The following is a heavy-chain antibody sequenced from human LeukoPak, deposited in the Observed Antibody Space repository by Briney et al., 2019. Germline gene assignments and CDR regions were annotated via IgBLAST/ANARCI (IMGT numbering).Heavy chain of an antibody. D-gene: IGHD3-16*01. J-gene: IGHJ4*02. CDR1: GYDFFGYW. V-gene: IGHV5-51*01. CDR3: ARFVGPTFMTSRFDC. Sequence: GESLKISCKGSGYDFFGYWIGWVRQMPGKGLEWMGIIYPDDSNTRYSPSFLGQVTISADKSISTAYLQWSSLKASDTPMHYCARFVGPTFMTSRFDCWGQGTLVTVSS. CDR2: IYPDDSNT.